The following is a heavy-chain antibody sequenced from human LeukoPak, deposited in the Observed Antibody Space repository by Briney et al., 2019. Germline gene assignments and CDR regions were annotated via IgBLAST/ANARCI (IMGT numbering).Heavy chain of an antibody. CDR2: ISSSSSYI. Sequence: GGSLRLSCAAPGFTFSSYSMNWVRQAPGKGLEWVSSISSSSSYIYYADSVKGRFTISSDNAKNSLYLQMNSLRAEDTAVYYCARIAVADPLDYWGQGTLVTVSS. CDR3: ARIAVADPLDY. D-gene: IGHD6-19*01. V-gene: IGHV3-21*01. CDR1: GFTFSSYS. J-gene: IGHJ4*02.